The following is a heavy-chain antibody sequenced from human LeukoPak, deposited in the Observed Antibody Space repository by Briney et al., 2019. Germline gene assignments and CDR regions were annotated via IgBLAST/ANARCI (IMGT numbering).Heavy chain of an antibody. J-gene: IGHJ4*02. Sequence: SETLSLTCTVSGGSISSYYWSWIRQPPGKGLEGVGYIYYSGSTNYNPSLKSRVTISVDTSKNQFSLKLSSVTAADTAVYYCARVRGYSYGWSFDYWGQGTLVTVSS. CDR1: GGSISSYY. V-gene: IGHV4-59*08. CDR3: ARVRGYSYGWSFDY. D-gene: IGHD5-18*01. CDR2: IYYSGST.